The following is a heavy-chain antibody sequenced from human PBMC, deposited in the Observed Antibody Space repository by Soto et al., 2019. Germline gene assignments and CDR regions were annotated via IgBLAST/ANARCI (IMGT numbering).Heavy chain of an antibody. J-gene: IGHJ4*02. CDR3: ARDGYLYGSFDY. CDR2: IKYSESS. V-gene: IGHV4-34*01. D-gene: IGHD1-1*01. CDR1: GGSFSDYH. Sequence: SETLSLTCDVYGGSFSDYHWSWIRQPPGKGLEWIGEIKYSESSNYNPSLKSRVTILVDTSRNQFSLKLSSVTAADTAVYYCARDGYLYGSFDYWGQGTLVTSPQ.